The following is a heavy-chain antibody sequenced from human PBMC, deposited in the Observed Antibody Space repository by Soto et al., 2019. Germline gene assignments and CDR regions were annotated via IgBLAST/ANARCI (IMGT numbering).Heavy chain of an antibody. D-gene: IGHD1-26*01. J-gene: IGHJ3*01. V-gene: IGHV3-48*03. CDR1: GFTFSSSE. CDR2: IHPRGQPI. CDR3: ARRASR. Sequence: EVQLVESGGGLVQPGGSLRLSCAVSGFTFSSSEMYWVRQAPGKGLEWISYIHPRGQPIFDADSVKGRFTISRDNANNSLFLQMNSLRAEDTAVYYCARRASRWGQGTMVTVSS.